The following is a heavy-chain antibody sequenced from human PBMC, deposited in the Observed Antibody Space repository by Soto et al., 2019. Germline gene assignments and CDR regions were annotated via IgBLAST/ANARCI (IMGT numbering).Heavy chain of an antibody. Sequence: QVQLVQSGTEVKKPGASVKVSCKASGYSFTSYGISWVRQAPGQGLEWMGWISAYNGNTKYAQKLQGRVTMTTDTSTSTAYMGLRSLRSDDTAVYYCARATMYSSSWYLVYWGQGTLVTVSS. CDR3: ARATMYSSSWYLVY. D-gene: IGHD6-13*01. V-gene: IGHV1-18*01. CDR1: GYSFTSYG. CDR2: ISAYNGNT. J-gene: IGHJ4*02.